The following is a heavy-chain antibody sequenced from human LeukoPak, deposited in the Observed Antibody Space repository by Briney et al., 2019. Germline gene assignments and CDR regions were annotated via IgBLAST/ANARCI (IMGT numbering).Heavy chain of an antibody. Sequence: ASVKVSCKASGGTFSSYAISWVRQAPGQGLEWMGGIIPIFGTANYAQKFQGRVTITTDESTSTAYMELSSLRSEDTAVYYCARTCIAAAGPDYYYYYYMDVWGKGTTVTVSS. D-gene: IGHD6-13*01. CDR2: IIPIFGTA. J-gene: IGHJ6*03. CDR3: ARTCIAAAGPDYYYYYYMDV. V-gene: IGHV1-69*05. CDR1: GGTFSSYA.